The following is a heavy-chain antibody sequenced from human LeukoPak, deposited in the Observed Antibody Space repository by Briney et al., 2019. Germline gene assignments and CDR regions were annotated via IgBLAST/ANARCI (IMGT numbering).Heavy chain of an antibody. Sequence: GGSLRLSCAASGFTFSSYNMNWVRQAPGKGLEWISYISLSATSIYYADSVKGRFTISRDNAKNSLYLQMNSLRAEDTAVYYCAREPTYSSSWYTTCDFWGQGTLVTVSS. D-gene: IGHD6-13*01. CDR3: AREPTYSSSWYTTCDF. V-gene: IGHV3-48*01. J-gene: IGHJ4*02. CDR2: ISLSATSI. CDR1: GFTFSSYN.